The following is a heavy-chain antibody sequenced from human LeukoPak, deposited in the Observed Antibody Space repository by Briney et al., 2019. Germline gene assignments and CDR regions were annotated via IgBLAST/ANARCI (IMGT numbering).Heavy chain of an antibody. CDR3: ARVPHYYGSGTYLSYFDY. V-gene: IGHV3-20*04. D-gene: IGHD3-10*01. CDR2: INWSGSST. J-gene: IGHJ4*02. Sequence: GGSLRLSCAASGFTFSSYAMSWVRQAPGKGLEWVSGINWSGSSTGYADSVKGRFTISRDNAKNSLYLQMNSLRAEDTALYYCARVPHYYGSGTYLSYFDYWGQGTLVTVSS. CDR1: GFTFSSYA.